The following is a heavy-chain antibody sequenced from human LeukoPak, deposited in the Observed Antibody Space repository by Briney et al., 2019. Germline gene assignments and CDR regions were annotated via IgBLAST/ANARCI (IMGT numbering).Heavy chain of an antibody. CDR2: ISSSGSTI. D-gene: IGHD3-9*01. V-gene: IGHV3-48*03. CDR1: GFTFSSYE. CDR3: ARGLKGRVRYFDWLKSASKIEPSSDAFDI. J-gene: IGHJ3*02. Sequence: GGSLRLSCAASGFTFSSYEMNWVRQAPGKGLEWVSYISSSGSTIYYADSVKGRFTISRDNAKNSLYLQMNSLRAEDTAVYYCARGLKGRVRYFDWLKSASKIEPSSDAFDIWGQGTMVTVSS.